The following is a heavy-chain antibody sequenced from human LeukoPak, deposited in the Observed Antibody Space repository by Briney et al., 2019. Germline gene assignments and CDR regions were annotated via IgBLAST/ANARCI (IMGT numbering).Heavy chain of an antibody. CDR2: ISSSSSYI. CDR3: AKVQGSYSSSGGYDY. CDR1: GFTFSSYS. V-gene: IGHV3-21*04. D-gene: IGHD6-6*01. J-gene: IGHJ4*02. Sequence: GGSLRLSCAASGFTFSSYSMNWVRQAPGKGLEWVSYISSSSSYIYYADSVKGRFTISRDNAKNSLYLQMNSLRAEDTAVYYCAKVQGSYSSSGGYDYWGQGTLVTASS.